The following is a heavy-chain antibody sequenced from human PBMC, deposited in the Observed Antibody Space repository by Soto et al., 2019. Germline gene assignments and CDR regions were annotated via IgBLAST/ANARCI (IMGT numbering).Heavy chain of an antibody. Sequence: QVQLQESGPGLVKPSQTLSLTCTVAGDSISSGGYYWNWIRQHPGKGLEWIAYIYYSGGTYFNPSLESRVSITRDTSRNQCSLRLRFLTAPASAAYYCARGKATLGNPGYFDSGGQGTRVTVSS. D-gene: IGHD1-26*01. J-gene: IGHJ4*02. CDR3: ARGKATLGNPGYFDS. CDR2: IYYSGGT. CDR1: GDSISSGGYY. V-gene: IGHV4-31*03.